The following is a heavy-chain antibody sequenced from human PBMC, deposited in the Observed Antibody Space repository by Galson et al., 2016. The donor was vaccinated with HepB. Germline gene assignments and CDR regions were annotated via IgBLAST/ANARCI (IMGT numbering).Heavy chain of an antibody. V-gene: IGHV4-59*11. CDR2: IYSSGDT. D-gene: IGHD3-3*01. CDR1: GGSISSHY. J-gene: IGHJ4*02. Sequence: ETLSLTCAVSGGSISSHYWSWIRQPPGKGLEWIGYIYSSGDTNYNPSLERRVTLSVDTSNNQFPLRLTSVTAADTAVYYCAGGSGYIFDYWGQGTRVTVSS. CDR3: AGGSGYIFDY.